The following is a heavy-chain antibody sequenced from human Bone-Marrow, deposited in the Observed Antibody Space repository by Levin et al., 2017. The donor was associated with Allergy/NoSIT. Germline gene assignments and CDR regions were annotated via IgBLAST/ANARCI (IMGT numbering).Heavy chain of an antibody. CDR1: GYNFAKFW. Sequence: KVSCKGSGYNFAKFWLAWVRQMPGKGLEWMGVIYPDNSKTRYSRSFQGQVTMSADKSTATAYLQWSSVKASDNAMYYCARLNAGMSGGVYGMDVWGQGTTVTVSS. CDR3: ARLNAGMSGGVYGMDV. V-gene: IGHV5-51*01. J-gene: IGHJ6*02. D-gene: IGHD3-16*01. CDR2: IYPDNSKT.